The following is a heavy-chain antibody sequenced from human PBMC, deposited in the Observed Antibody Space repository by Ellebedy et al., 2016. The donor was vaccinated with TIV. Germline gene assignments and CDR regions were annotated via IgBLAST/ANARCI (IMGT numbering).Heavy chain of an antibody. Sequence: SETLSLXXTVSGGSISSGDYYWSWIRQPPGKGLEWIGYIYYSGSTYYNPSLKSRVTISVDTSKNQFSLKLSSVTAADTAVYYCARGVPGYSYGTDYWGQGTLVTVSS. CDR2: IYYSGST. CDR3: ARGVPGYSYGTDY. CDR1: GGSISSGDYY. D-gene: IGHD5-18*01. J-gene: IGHJ4*02. V-gene: IGHV4-30-4*01.